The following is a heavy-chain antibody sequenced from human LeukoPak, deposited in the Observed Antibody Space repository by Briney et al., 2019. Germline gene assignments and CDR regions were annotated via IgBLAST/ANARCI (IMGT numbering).Heavy chain of an antibody. J-gene: IGHJ4*02. CDR2: ISSSSSYI. D-gene: IGHD3-22*01. V-gene: IGHV3-21*01. CDR3: ASPGHYDSSGYYDY. Sequence: GGSLRLSCAASGFTFSSYSMNWVRQAPGKGLEWVSSISSSSSYIYYADSVKGRFTIPRDNAKNSLYLQMNSLRAEDTAVYYCASPGHYDSSGYYDYWGQGTLVTVSS. CDR1: GFTFSSYS.